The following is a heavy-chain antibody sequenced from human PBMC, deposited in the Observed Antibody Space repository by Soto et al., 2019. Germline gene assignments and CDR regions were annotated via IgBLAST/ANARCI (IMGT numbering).Heavy chain of an antibody. J-gene: IGHJ4*02. CDR2: ISYDGSNK. V-gene: IGHV3-30*18. D-gene: IGHD3-22*01. CDR3: AKARHYYDSSGYQLGY. Sequence: VQLVESGGGVVQPGRSLRLSCAASGFTFSSYGMHWVRQAPGKGLEWVAVISYDGSNKYYADSVKGRFTISRDNSKNTLYLQMNSLRAEDTAVYYCAKARHYYDSSGYQLGYWGQGTLVTVSS. CDR1: GFTFSSYG.